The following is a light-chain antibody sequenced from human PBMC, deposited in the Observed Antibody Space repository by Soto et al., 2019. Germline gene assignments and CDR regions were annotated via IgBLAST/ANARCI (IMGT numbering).Light chain of an antibody. CDR3: SSYTSSSTLEVV. CDR2: EVS. Sequence: VLTQPASVSGSPGQSITISCTGTSSDVGGYNYVSWYQQHPGKAPKLMIYEVSNRPSGVSNRFSGSKSGNTAYLTISGLQAEDEADYYCSSYTSSSTLEVVFGGGTQLTVL. J-gene: IGLJ2*01. CDR1: SSDVGGYNY. V-gene: IGLV2-14*01.